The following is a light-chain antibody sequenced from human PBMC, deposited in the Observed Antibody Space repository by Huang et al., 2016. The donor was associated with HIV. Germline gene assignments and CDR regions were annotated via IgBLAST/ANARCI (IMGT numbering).Light chain of an antibody. CDR3: MQALQTPV. CDR1: QSLLHSNGYNY. J-gene: IGKJ3*01. V-gene: IGKV2-28*01. CDR2: LGS. Sequence: EIVMTQSPLSLPVTPGEPASISCRSSQSLLHSNGYNYLDCYLQKPGQSPQLLIYLGSNRASGVPDRFSGIGSGTDFTLKISRVEAEDVGIYYCMQALQTPVFGPGTRVDIK.